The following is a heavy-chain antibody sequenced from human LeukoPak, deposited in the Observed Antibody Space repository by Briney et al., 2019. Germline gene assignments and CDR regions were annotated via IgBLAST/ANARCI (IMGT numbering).Heavy chain of an antibody. D-gene: IGHD4-23*01. CDR2: IIPMSTTA. CDR1: GGTYRITA. Sequence: ASVKVSCKVSGGTYRITAITWVRQAPGQGLEWMGGIIPMSTTANYAQKFQGRVTITRDDSTSTAYMEVSSLRSEDTALYYCATYGGNTAEYFQHWGQGTLVTVSS. J-gene: IGHJ1*01. CDR3: ATYGGNTAEYFQH. V-gene: IGHV1-69*05.